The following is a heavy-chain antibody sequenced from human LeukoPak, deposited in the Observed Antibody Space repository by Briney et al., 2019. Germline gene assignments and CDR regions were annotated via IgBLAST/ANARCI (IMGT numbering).Heavy chain of an antibody. J-gene: IGHJ4*02. V-gene: IGHV4-59*01. CDR1: GGSISRNY. CDR3: ARAEVTMVRGVMRPYYFDY. CDR2: INYSGST. Sequence: SETLSLTCTVSGGSISRNYWSWIRLPPGKGLEWIGYINYSGSTKYNPSLKSRVTLSVDTSKNQFSLKLSSVTAADTAVYYCARAEVTMVRGVMRPYYFDYWGQGTLVTVSS. D-gene: IGHD3-10*01.